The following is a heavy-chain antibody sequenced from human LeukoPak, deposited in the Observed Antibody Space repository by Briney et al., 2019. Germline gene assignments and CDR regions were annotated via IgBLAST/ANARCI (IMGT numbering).Heavy chain of an antibody. J-gene: IGHJ3*02. V-gene: IGHV3-74*01. D-gene: IGHD2-2*01. CDR2: INSDGSST. CDR1: GFTFSSYW. CDR3: ARSPVEVDGFDI. Sequence: GGSLRLSCAASGFTFSSYWMYWVRQAPGKGLVWISRINSDGSSTSYADSVKGRCSISRDNAKNTLYLQMNSLRAEDTAVYYCARSPVEVDGFDIWGQGTMVIVSS.